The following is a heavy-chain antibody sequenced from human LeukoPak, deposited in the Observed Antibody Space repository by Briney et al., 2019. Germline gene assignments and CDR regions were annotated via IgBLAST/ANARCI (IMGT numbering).Heavy chain of an antibody. D-gene: IGHD3-3*01. V-gene: IGHV4-4*07. CDR1: GGSISSYY. Sequence: SETLSLTCTVSGGSISSYYWSWIRQPAGKGLEWIGRIYTSGSTNYNPSLKSRVTMSVDTSKNQFSLKLSSVTAADTAVYYCARDRTDFWSGYYTATNDYFDYWGQGTLVTVSS. J-gene: IGHJ4*02. CDR2: IYTSGST. CDR3: ARDRTDFWSGYYTATNDYFDY.